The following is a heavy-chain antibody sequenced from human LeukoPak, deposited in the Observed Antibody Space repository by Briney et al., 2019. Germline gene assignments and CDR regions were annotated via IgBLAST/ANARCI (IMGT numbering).Heavy chain of an antibody. CDR1: GFTCSGYA. CDR3: AKVGGGRIAAAGSHY. CDR2: VGGSDGST. V-gene: IGHV3-23*01. J-gene: IGHJ4*02. D-gene: IGHD6-13*01. Sequence: DSLKISCAASGFTCSGYAMTWVRQAPGKGLEWVSGVGGSDGSTFYADSVKGRFTISRDNSKNTLYLQMNSLRVEDTAVYYCAKVGGGRIAAAGSHYWGQGTLVTVSS.